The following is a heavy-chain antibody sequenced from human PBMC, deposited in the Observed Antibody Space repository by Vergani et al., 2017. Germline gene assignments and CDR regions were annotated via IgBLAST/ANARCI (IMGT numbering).Heavy chain of an antibody. CDR2: IYWNDDK. CDR3: AHRQPTYDYVWGSYRNNWFDP. Sequence: QITLKESGPTLVKPTQTLTLTCTFSGFSLSTSGVGVGWIRQPPGKALEWLALIYWNDDKRYSPSLKSSLTITKDTSKNQVVLTMTNMYPVDTSTYYCAHRQPTYDYVWGSYRNNWFDPWGQGTLVTVSS. V-gene: IGHV2-5*01. J-gene: IGHJ5*02. CDR1: GFSLSTSGVG. D-gene: IGHD3-16*02.